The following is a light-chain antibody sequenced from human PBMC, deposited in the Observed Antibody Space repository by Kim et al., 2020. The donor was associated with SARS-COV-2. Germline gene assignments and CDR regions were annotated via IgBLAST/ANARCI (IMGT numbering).Light chain of an antibody. CDR2: QDS. CDR3: QAWDSSTAV. Sequence: SVAPGQTASITCSGDNLGDKYACWYQQKPGQSPVLVIYQDSKRPSGIPERFSGSNSGNTATLTISGIQAMDEADYYCQAWDSSTAVFGGGTQLTVL. V-gene: IGLV3-1*01. J-gene: IGLJ3*02. CDR1: NLGDKY.